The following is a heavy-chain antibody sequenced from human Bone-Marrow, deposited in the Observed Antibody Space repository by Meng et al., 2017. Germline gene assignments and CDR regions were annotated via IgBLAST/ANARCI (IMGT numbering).Heavy chain of an antibody. V-gene: IGHV3-21*01. CDR2: ISSSSSYI. CDR3: ARDIPSGYSSNWYPLDY. D-gene: IGHD6-13*01. Sequence: GESLKISCAASGFTFSSYSMNWVRQAPGKGLEWVSSISSSSSYIYYADSVKGRFTISRDNAKNSLYLQMNSLRAEDTAVYYCARDIPSGYSSNWYPLDYWGQGTLVTVSS. J-gene: IGHJ4*02. CDR1: GFTFSSYS.